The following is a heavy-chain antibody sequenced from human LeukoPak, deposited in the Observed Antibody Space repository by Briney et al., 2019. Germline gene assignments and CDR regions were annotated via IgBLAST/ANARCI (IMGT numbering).Heavy chain of an antibody. D-gene: IGHD3-10*01. CDR2: VSYDGSKK. Sequence: PGGSLRLSCAASGFTFSNYGIHWVRQVPGKGLEWVAGVSYDGSKKYYADSVKGRLTISRDNAKNSLYLQMNSLRAEDTAVYYCAREPVRKRWFDSWGQGTLVTVSS. CDR3: AREPVRKRWFDS. CDR1: GFTFSNYG. J-gene: IGHJ5*01. V-gene: IGHV3-33*01.